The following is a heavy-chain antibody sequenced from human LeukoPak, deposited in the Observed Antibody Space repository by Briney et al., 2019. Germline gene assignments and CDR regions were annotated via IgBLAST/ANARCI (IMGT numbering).Heavy chain of an antibody. V-gene: IGHV3-11*04. D-gene: IGHD4-23*01. Sequence: KPGGSLRLSCAASGFTFSDYYMSWIRQAPGKGLEWVSYISSSGSTIYYADSVKGRFTISRDNAKNSLYVQLNSLRAEDTAVYYCARDGNAYPSGDFQHWGQGTLVTVSS. CDR3: ARDGNAYPSGDFQH. CDR1: GFTFSDYY. CDR2: ISSSGSTI. J-gene: IGHJ1*01.